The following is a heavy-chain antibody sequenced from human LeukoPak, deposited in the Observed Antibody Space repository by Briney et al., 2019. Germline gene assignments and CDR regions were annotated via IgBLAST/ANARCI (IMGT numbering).Heavy chain of an antibody. J-gene: IGHJ4*02. CDR3: ARERYFDY. V-gene: IGHV3-23*01. CDR2: ISGGGRST. Sequence: GGALRPSCAASGFPFNTCAMRRGRPAPGEGLEWVSTISGGGRSTDYADSVKGHFTISRDNSMNTLYLQMNSLRAEDTAVYCCARERYFDYWGQGTLVTVSP. CDR1: GFPFNTCA.